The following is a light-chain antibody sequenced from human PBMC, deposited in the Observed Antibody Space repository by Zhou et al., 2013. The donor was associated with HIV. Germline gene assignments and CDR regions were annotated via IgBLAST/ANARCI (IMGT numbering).Light chain of an antibody. CDR1: QSISSGS. V-gene: IGKV3-20*01. Sequence: EVVLTQSPATLSLSPGERATLSCRASQSISSGSLAWYQQKPGQAPRLLIYAASNRATGIPDRFSGSGSGTDFTLTISKLEPEDFAVYYCQQYGGSPMCSFGQGTNLEIK. CDR3: QQYGGSPMCS. CDR2: AAS. J-gene: IGKJ2*04.